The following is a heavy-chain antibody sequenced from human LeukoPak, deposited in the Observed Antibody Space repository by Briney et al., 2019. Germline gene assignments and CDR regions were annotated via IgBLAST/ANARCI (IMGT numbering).Heavy chain of an antibody. CDR3: ATGRLYCSSTSCPPPFDY. V-gene: IGHV1-24*01. D-gene: IGHD2-2*01. Sequence: APVKVSCKVSGYTLTELSMHWVRQAPGKGLEWMGGFDPEDGETIYAQKFQGRVTMTEDTSTDTAYMELSSLRSEDTAVYYCATGRLYCSSTSCPPPFDYWGQGTLVTVSS. CDR1: GYTLTELS. CDR2: FDPEDGET. J-gene: IGHJ4*02.